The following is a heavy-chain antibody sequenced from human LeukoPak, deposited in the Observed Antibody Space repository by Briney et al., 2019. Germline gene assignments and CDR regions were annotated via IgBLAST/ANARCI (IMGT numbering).Heavy chain of an antibody. CDR3: ARASGPTNPYTDY. CDR1: GFTFSDHF. V-gene: IGHV3-11*04. CDR2: ISGSGAT. J-gene: IGHJ4*02. D-gene: IGHD5-18*01. Sequence: PGGSLRLSCAASGFTFSDHFMTWIRQAPGKGLEWISYISGSGATYYAASVKGRFTISRDNAQNSLWLQMSSLRAEDTAVYYCARASGPTNPYTDYWGQGTLVTVSS.